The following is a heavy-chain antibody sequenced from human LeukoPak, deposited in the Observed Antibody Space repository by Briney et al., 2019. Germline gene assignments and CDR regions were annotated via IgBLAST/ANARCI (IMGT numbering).Heavy chain of an antibody. V-gene: IGHV4-34*01. CDR1: GGSFSGYY. CDR3: ARRSSSREDAFDI. Sequence: SETLSLTCAVYGGSFSGYYWSWIRQPPGKGLEWIGEINHSGSTNYNPSLKSRVTISVDTSKNQFSLKLSSVTAADTAVYYCARRSSSREDAFDIWGQGTMVTVSS. CDR2: INHSGST. J-gene: IGHJ3*02. D-gene: IGHD6-6*01.